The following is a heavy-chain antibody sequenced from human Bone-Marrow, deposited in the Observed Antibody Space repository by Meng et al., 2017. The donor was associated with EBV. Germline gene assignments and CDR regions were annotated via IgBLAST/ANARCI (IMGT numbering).Heavy chain of an antibody. CDR3: ARPFPSWQSPRLDPFGA. V-gene: IGHV4-39*01. CDR2: VHYTGST. Sequence: LGGPGPRSGKASENPALPVTVSGDSIRSFYCGGCIRQPPGRGLEWIGSVHYTGSTYYSPSLKRRVTVSVDTSKNQFSLRLTSVTAADTAVYYCARPFPSWQSPRLDPFGAWGQGTLVTVSS. J-gene: IGHJ5*02. D-gene: IGHD6-19*01. CDR1: GDSIRSFYC.